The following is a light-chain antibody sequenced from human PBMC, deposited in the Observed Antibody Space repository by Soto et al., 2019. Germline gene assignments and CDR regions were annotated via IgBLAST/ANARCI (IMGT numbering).Light chain of an antibody. CDR3: QQRNNWPPIT. Sequence: EIVLTPSPATLSLSPCERATLSCSASQSVGSFLAWYQQKPGQAPRLLIYDASTRATGIPARFTGSGSGTDFTLTISSLEPEDFAVYYCQQRNNWPPITFGQGTRLEIK. CDR2: DAS. CDR1: QSVGSF. V-gene: IGKV3-11*01. J-gene: IGKJ5*01.